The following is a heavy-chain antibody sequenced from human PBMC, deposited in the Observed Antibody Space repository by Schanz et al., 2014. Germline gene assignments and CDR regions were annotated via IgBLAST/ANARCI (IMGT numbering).Heavy chain of an antibody. J-gene: IGHJ4*02. CDR3: AKALEYCPGGRCSRGYFDY. V-gene: IGHV3-23*01. D-gene: IGHD2-8*02. Sequence: MHLLESGGGLVEPGGSLRLSCATSGFSLDIFAVSWVRQAPGKGLEWVSSFNDGGVNKYYADSVKGRFTISRDNFKGALYQQMSSLRAEDTAVYCCAKALEYCPGGRCSRGYFDYWGQGTLVTVSS. CDR1: GFSLDIFA. CDR2: FNDGGVNK.